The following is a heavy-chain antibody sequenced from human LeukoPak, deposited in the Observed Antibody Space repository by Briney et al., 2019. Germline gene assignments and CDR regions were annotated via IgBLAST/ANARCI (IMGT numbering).Heavy chain of an antibody. V-gene: IGHV4-4*07. CDR3: ATSTVSSGSYYFDY. D-gene: IGHD1-26*01. Sequence: SETLSLTCTVSGGSISSYYWSWIRQPAGKGLEWIGRIYTSGSTNYNPSLKSRVTMSVDTSKNQLSLKLSSVTAADTAMYYCATSTVSSGSYYFDYWGQGTLVTVSS. CDR2: IYTSGST. CDR1: GGSISSYY. J-gene: IGHJ4*02.